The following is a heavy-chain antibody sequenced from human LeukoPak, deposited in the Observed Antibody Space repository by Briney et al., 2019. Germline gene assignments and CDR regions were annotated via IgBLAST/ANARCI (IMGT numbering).Heavy chain of an antibody. CDR1: GYTFTGYY. CDR2: INPNSGGT. D-gene: IGHD2-8*01. Sequence: ASVKVSCKASGYTFTGYYMHWVRQAPGQGLEWVGWINPNSGGTNYAQKFQGRVTMTRDTSISTAYMEPSRLRSDDTAVYYCARWPRKGNIVLMVYAPSVFSNWFDPWGHGTLVTVSS. CDR3: ARWPRKGNIVLMVYAPSVFSNWFDP. V-gene: IGHV1-2*02. J-gene: IGHJ5*02.